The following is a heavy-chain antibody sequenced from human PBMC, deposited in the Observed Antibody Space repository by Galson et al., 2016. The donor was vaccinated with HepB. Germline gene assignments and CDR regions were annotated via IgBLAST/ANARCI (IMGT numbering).Heavy chain of an antibody. CDR2: IKDDGSNT. J-gene: IGHJ3*02. D-gene: IGHD1-7*01. Sequence: SLRLSCAASGFSFSNSWMSWGRQAPGKGLEWVADIKDDGSNTYYLDSVKGRFTISRDNTRNSLYLQMNSLGVDDTAVYYCARRWYNWNYVSAFDIWGQGTMVTVSS. CDR3: ARRWYNWNYVSAFDI. V-gene: IGHV3-7*02. CDR1: GFSFSNSW.